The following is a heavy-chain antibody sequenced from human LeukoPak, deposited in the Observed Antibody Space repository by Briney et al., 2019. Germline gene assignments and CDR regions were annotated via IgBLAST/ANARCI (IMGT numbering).Heavy chain of an antibody. V-gene: IGHV1-8*03. CDR3: ATVGGSYYYFDY. Sequence: ASVKVSCKASGYTFTSYDINWVRQATGRGLEWMGWMNPNSGNTGYAQKFQGRVTITRNTSISTAYMELSSLRSEDTAVYYCATVGGSYYYFDYWGQGTLVTVSS. CDR1: GYTFTSYD. CDR2: MNPNSGNT. J-gene: IGHJ4*02. D-gene: IGHD1-26*01.